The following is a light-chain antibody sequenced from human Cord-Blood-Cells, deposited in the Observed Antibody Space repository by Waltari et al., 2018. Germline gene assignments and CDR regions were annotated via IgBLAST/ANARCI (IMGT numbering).Light chain of an antibody. J-gene: IGLJ2*01. CDR2: EVS. CDR3: SSYTSSSTLL. V-gene: IGLV2-14*01. CDR1: SRDGAVSNY. Sequence: QSALTQPASVSRSPRQSITISCTGTSRDGAVSNYVPWYQQNPGKAPKLMIYEVSNRPSGVPYRVSSSKSGNTASLTSSGLQAEDEAYYYCSSYTSSSTLLFGGGTKLTVL.